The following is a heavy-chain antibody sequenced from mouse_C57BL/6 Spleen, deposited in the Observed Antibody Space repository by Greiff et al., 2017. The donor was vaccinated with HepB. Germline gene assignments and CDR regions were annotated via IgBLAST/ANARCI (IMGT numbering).Heavy chain of an antibody. V-gene: IGHV5-17*01. CDR2: ISSGSSTI. J-gene: IGHJ4*01. D-gene: IGHD1-1*01. CDR3: ARNYYYGSSLYYYAMDY. CDR1: GFTFSDYG. Sequence: EVMLVESGGGLVKPGGSLKLSCAASGFTFSDYGMHWVRQAPEKGLEWVAYISSGSSTIYYADTVKGRFTISRDNAKNTLFLQMTSLRSEDTAMYYCARNYYYGSSLYYYAMDYWGQGTSVTVSS.